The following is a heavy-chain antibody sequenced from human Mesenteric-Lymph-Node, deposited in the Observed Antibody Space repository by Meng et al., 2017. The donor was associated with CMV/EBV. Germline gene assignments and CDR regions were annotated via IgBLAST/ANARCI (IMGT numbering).Heavy chain of an antibody. CDR1: GYSFTRYG. J-gene: IGHJ5*02. D-gene: IGHD3-16*02. Sequence: ASVKVSCKASGYSFTRYGINWVRQAPGQGLEWMGWINPNSGGTNYAQKFQGRVTMTRDTSISTAYMELSRLRSDDTAVYYCARDYDYVWGSYPQPWGQGTLVTVSS. CDR3: ARDYDYVWGSYPQP. V-gene: IGHV1-2*02. CDR2: INPNSGGT.